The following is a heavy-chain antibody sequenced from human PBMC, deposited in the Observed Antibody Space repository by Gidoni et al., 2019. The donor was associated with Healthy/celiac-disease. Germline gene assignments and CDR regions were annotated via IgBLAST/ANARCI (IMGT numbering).Heavy chain of an antibody. CDR3: TTPNDYGDYVGVY. CDR1: GFTFSGSA. V-gene: IGHV3-73*02. J-gene: IGHJ4*02. D-gene: IGHD4-17*01. Sequence: EVQLVESGGGLVQPGGSLKLSCAASGFTFSGSAMHWVRQASGKGLEWVGRIRSKANSYATAYAASVKGRFTISRDDSKNTAYLQMNSLKTEDTAVYYCTTPNDYGDYVGVYWGQGTLVTVSS. CDR2: IRSKANSYAT.